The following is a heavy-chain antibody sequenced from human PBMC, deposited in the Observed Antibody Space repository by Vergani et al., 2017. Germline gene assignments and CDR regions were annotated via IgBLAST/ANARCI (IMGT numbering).Heavy chain of an antibody. Sequence: QSQLVQSGDEVKKPGASVKVSCKTSGYSFINYGISWVRQAPGQGLEWLGWVSPYNGNTNYAQKLQGRVTMTTDTSTSTAYMELRSLRSDDTAVYYCARDPHIAVAGIAKYGMDVWGQGTTVTVSS. CDR3: ARDPHIAVAGIAKYGMDV. CDR1: GYSFINYG. D-gene: IGHD6-19*01. J-gene: IGHJ6*02. CDR2: VSPYNGNT. V-gene: IGHV1-18*01.